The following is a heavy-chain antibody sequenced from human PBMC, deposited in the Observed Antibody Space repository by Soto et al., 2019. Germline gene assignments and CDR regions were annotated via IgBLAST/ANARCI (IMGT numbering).Heavy chain of an antibody. D-gene: IGHD3-3*01. CDR1: GFTFSSYD. CDR2: IGTAGDT. CDR3: ARWVDFRGMDV. V-gene: IGHV3-13*01. J-gene: IGHJ6*02. Sequence: GGSLRLSCAASGFTFSSYDMHWVRQATGKGLEWVSAIGTAGDTYYPGSVKGRFTISRENAKNSLYLQMNSLRAEDTAVYYCARWVDFRGMDVWGQGTTVTVSS.